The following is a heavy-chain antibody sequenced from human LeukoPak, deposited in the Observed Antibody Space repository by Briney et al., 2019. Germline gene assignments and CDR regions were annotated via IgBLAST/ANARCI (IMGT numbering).Heavy chain of an antibody. J-gene: IGHJ6*03. CDR1: GYTFTGYY. V-gene: IGHV1-2*02. CDR2: INPNSGGT. Sequence: ASVKVSCKASGYTFTGYYMHWVRQAPGQGLEWMGWINPNSGGTNYAQKFLGRVTMTRDTSISTAYMELSRLRSDDTAVYYCARVPLHYYYYMDVWGKGTTVTVSS. CDR3: ARVPLHYYYYMDV.